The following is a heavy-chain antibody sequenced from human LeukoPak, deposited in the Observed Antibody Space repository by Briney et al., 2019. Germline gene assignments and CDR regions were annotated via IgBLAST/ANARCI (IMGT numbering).Heavy chain of an antibody. D-gene: IGHD3-9*01. V-gene: IGHV1-18*01. CDR2: ISAYNGNT. J-gene: IGHJ4*02. CDR3: ARGGDILTGYYLGGDDY. CDR1: GYSFILYG. Sequence: GASVKVSCKTSGYSFILYGISWVRQAPGQGLEWMGWISAYNGNTNYAQKLQGRVTMTTDTSTSTAYMELRSLRSDDTAVYYCARGGDILTGYYLGGDDYWGQGTLVTVSS.